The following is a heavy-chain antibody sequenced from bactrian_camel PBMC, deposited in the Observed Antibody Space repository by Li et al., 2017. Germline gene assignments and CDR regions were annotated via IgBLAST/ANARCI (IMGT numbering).Heavy chain of an antibody. D-gene: IGHD1*01. V-gene: IGHV3-3*01. CDR1: GYTYSSIC. Sequence: QVQLVESGGGSVQAGGSLRLSCAASGYTYSSICMGWFRQAPGKEREGVAGISFSGGSTYYAASVKGRFTISRDNAKNTMYLQMDDLKPEDTAMYYCAADPRALGWCGLGAQAGCRSWGQGTQVTVS. CDR2: ISFSGGST. CDR3: AADPRALGWCGLGAQAGCRS. J-gene: IGHJ6*01.